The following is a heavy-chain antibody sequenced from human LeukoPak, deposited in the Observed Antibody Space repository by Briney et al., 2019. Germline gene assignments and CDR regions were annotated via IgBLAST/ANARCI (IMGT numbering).Heavy chain of an antibody. J-gene: IGHJ4*02. CDR1: GYAFTGYY. V-gene: IGHV1-2*02. D-gene: IGHD6-13*01. Sequence: ASVKVSCKASGYAFTGYYMHWVRQAPGQGLEWMGWINPNSGGTNYAQKFQGRVTMPRDTSISTAYMELSRLRSDDTAVYYCARDWASSHWDYWGQGTLVTVSS. CDR3: ARDWASSHWDY. CDR2: INPNSGGT.